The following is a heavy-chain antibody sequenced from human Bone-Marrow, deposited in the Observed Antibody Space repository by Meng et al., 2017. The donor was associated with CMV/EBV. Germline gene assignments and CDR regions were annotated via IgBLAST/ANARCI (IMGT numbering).Heavy chain of an antibody. CDR1: GGTFSSYT. CDR3: ARDHSSSWTNWFDP. D-gene: IGHD6-13*01. CDR2: IIPILGIA. Sequence: SVKVSCKASGGTFSSYTISWVRQAPGQGLEWMGRIIPILGIANYAQKFQGRVTITADKSTSTAYMELSSLRSDDTAVYYCARDHSSSWTNWFDPWGQGTLVTVSS. V-gene: IGHV1-69*04. J-gene: IGHJ5*02.